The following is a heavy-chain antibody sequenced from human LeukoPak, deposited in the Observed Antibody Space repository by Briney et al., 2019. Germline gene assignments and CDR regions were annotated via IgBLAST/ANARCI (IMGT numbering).Heavy chain of an antibody. J-gene: IGHJ5*02. CDR1: GGSFSGYY. CDR2: INHSGST. Sequence: SETLSLTCAVYGGSFSGYYWSWIRQPPGKGLEWIGEINHSGSTNYNPSLKSRVTISVDTSKNQFSLKLSSVTAADTAVYYCARGRFPRGYYDSSGYTPWGQGTLVTVSS. V-gene: IGHV4-34*01. D-gene: IGHD3-22*01. CDR3: ARGRFPRGYYDSSGYTP.